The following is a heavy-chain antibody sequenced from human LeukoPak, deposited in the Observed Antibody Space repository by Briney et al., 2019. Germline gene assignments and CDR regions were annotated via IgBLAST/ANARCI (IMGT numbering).Heavy chain of an antibody. D-gene: IGHD3-9*01. Sequence: PGSSLRLSCAASRFTFSMYDMRWVRQAPGKGLEWVAVTWYDASNTYYRDSVQGRFTVPRDNSKNTVYLQMNTLRAEDTGVYYCVKGQRQYFSWFSVTWGQGTLVTVSS. CDR2: TWYDASNT. V-gene: IGHV3-33*06. CDR1: RFTFSMYD. J-gene: IGHJ5*02. CDR3: VKGQRQYFSWFSVT.